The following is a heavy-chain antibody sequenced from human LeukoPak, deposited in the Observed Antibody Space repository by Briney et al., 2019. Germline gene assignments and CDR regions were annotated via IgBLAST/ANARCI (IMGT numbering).Heavy chain of an antibody. D-gene: IGHD4-17*01. CDR1: GFTSSDYH. Sequence: PGGSLRLSCAVSGFTSSDYHMSWVRQAPGKEMECVSYISSDNTYTNYADSVRGRFTISRDNAKNSLYLQMNSLRAEDTAVYYCVRGGPYGDYDAYWGQGTLVTVSS. CDR2: ISSDNTYT. V-gene: IGHV3-11*06. CDR3: VRGGPYGDYDAY. J-gene: IGHJ4*02.